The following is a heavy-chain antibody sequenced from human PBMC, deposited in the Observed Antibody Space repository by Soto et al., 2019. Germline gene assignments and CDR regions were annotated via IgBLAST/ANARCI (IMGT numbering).Heavy chain of an antibody. V-gene: IGHV3-33*01. CDR2: IWYDGSNK. Sequence: QVQLVESGGGVVQPGRSLRLSCAASGFTFSSYGMHWVRQAPGKGLEWVAVIWYDGSNKYYADSVKGRFTISRDNSKNPLYLQMNSLRAEDTAVYYCARDGFTSACFDYWGQGTLVTVSS. CDR3: ARDGFTSACFDY. CDR1: GFTFSSYG. J-gene: IGHJ4*02. D-gene: IGHD5-12*01.